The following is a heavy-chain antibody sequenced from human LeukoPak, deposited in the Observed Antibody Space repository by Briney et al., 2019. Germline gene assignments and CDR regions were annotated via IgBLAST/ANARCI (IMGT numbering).Heavy chain of an antibody. D-gene: IGHD6-13*01. V-gene: IGHV5-51*01. J-gene: IGHJ5*02. CDR1: GYSFTSYW. CDR3: AITGGGYSSTSYNWFDP. Sequence: GESLKISCKGSGYSFTSYWIGWVRPMPGKGLEWMGIIYPGDSDTRYSPSFQGQVTISADKSISTVYLQWSSLKASDTAMYYCAITGGGYSSTSYNWFDPWGQGTLVIVSS. CDR2: IYPGDSDT.